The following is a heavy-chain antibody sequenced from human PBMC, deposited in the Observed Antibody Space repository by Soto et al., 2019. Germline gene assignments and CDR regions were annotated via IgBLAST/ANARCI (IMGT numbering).Heavy chain of an antibody. V-gene: IGHV4-31*03. CDR1: GGSISSGGYY. Sequence: SETLSLTCTVSGGSISSGGYYWSWIRQHPGKGLEWIGYIYYSGSTYYNPSLKGRVTISVDTSKNQFSLKLSSVTAADTAVYYCAREPRFPNPYGMDVWGQGTTVTVSS. CDR2: IYYSGST. D-gene: IGHD3-16*01. J-gene: IGHJ6*02. CDR3: AREPRFPNPYGMDV.